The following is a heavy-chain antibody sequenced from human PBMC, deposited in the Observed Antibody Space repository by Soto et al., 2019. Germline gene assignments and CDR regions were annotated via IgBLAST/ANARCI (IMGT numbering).Heavy chain of an antibody. D-gene: IGHD3-9*01. J-gene: IGHJ5*02. CDR2: IVVGSGNT. CDR3: AAARRYYDILTGHNWFDP. Sequence: SVKVSCKASGFTFTSSAVQWVRQARGQRLGWIGWIVVGSGNTNYAQKFQERVTITRDMSTSTAYMELSSLRSEDTAVYYCAAARRYYDILTGHNWFDPWGQGTLVTVSS. V-gene: IGHV1-58*01. CDR1: GFTFTSSA.